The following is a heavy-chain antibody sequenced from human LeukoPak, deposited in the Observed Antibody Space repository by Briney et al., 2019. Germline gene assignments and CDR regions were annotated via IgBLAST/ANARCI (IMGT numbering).Heavy chain of an antibody. CDR3: ASRPADTTWYGVFDY. CDR1: GGSINSHY. V-gene: IGHV4-59*11. J-gene: IGHJ4*02. CDR2: IFNTGNT. D-gene: IGHD3-10*01. Sequence: SETLSLTCSVSGGSINSHYWSWIRQPPGKRLEWIGYIFNTGNTNYNPSLPSRVTMSVDTSRAQFFLRLSPVTAAETAIYYCASRPADTTWYGVFDYWSQGTLVTVSS.